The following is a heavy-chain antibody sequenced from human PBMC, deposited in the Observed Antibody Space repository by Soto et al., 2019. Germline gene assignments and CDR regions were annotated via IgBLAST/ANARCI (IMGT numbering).Heavy chain of an antibody. Sequence: PSETLSLTCTVSGGSISSSSYYWGWIRQPPGKGLEWIGSIYYSGSTYYNPSLKSRVTISVDTSKNQFSLKLSSVTAADTAVYYCARLLGADTFHYYDSSGYYPPNWFDPWGQGTLVTVSS. J-gene: IGHJ5*02. CDR2: IYYSGST. CDR1: GGSISSSSYY. V-gene: IGHV4-39*01. D-gene: IGHD3-22*01. CDR3: ARLLGADTFHYYDSSGYYPPNWFDP.